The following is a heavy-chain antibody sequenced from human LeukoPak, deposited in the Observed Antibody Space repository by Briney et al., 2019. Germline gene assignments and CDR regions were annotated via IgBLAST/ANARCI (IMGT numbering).Heavy chain of an antibody. CDR2: IYYSGST. D-gene: IGHD2-15*01. J-gene: IGHJ4*02. CDR3: ASNTYCSGGSCNRI. V-gene: IGHV4-59*12. CDR1: GGSISSYY. Sequence: SETLSLTCTVSGGSISSYYWSWIRQPPGKGLEWIGYIYYSGSTNYNPSLKSRVTMSVDTSKNQFSLKLSSVTAADTAVYYCASNTYCSGGSCNRIWGQGTLVTVSS.